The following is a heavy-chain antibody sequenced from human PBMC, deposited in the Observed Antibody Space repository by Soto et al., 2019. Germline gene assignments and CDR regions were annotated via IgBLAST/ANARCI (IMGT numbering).Heavy chain of an antibody. V-gene: IGHV4-59*01. CDR2: IYSSGST. D-gene: IGHD5-18*01. Sequence: SETLSLTCTVSGGYISNYDWNWIRQSPGKGLEWIGYIYSSGSTHYNPSLQNRVTISIDTSKNQVSLKVNSVTAADTAVYYCARDHPHSYGVYYFDYWGQGTPVTVS. J-gene: IGHJ4*02. CDR3: ARDHPHSYGVYYFDY. CDR1: GGYISNYD.